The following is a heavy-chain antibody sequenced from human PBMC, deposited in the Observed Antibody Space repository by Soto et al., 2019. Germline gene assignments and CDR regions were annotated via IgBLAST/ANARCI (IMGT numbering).Heavy chain of an antibody. CDR2: ISSSSSTI. J-gene: IGHJ3*02. CDR3: AGVGYSSSWYLGGAFDI. D-gene: IGHD6-13*01. V-gene: IGHV3-48*02. Sequence: EVQLVESGGGLVQPGGSLRLSCAASGFTFSSYSMNWVRQAPGKGLEWVSYISSSSSTIYYADSVKGRFTISRDNAKNSLYLQMNSLRDEDTAVYYCAGVGYSSSWYLGGAFDIWGQGTMVTVSS. CDR1: GFTFSSYS.